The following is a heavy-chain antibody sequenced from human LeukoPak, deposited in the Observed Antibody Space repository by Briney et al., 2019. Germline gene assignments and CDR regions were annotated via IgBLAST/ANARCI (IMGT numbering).Heavy chain of an antibody. Sequence: GGSLRLSCAASGFTLSSYAMHWVRQAPGKGLEWVAVISYDGSNKYYADSVKGRFTISRDNSKNTLYLQMNSLRAEDTAVYYCARDLMDVWGQGTTVTVSS. CDR1: GFTLSSYA. J-gene: IGHJ6*02. CDR2: ISYDGSNK. V-gene: IGHV3-30*04. CDR3: ARDLMDV.